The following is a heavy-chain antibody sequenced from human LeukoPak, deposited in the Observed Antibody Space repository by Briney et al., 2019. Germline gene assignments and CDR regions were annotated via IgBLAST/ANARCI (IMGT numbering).Heavy chain of an antibody. CDR1: GFTFSSYS. CDR2: ISSSSSYI. J-gene: IGHJ6*03. CDR3: ARDMTTVTSYYYYYMGV. Sequence: GGSLRLSCAASGFTFSSYSMNWVRQAPGKGLEWVSSISSSSSYIYYADSVKGRFTISRDNAKNSLYLQMNSLRAEDTAVYYCARDMTTVTSYYYYYMGVWGKGTTVTVSS. V-gene: IGHV3-21*01. D-gene: IGHD4-17*01.